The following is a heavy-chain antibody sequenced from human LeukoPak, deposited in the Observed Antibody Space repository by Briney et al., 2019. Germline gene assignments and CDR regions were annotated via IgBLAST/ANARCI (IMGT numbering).Heavy chain of an antibody. D-gene: IGHD6-13*01. V-gene: IGHV1-2*02. CDR1: GYTFTGHY. Sequence: ASVKVSCKASGYTFTGHYMHLVRQAPGQGLEWMGWINPNSGGTNYAQKFQGRVTMTRDTSISTAYMELSRLRSDDTAVYYCARGGPSLLTRPDSSSWWGILDYWGQGTLVTVSS. CDR2: INPNSGGT. CDR3: ARGGPSLLTRPDSSSWWGILDY. J-gene: IGHJ4*02.